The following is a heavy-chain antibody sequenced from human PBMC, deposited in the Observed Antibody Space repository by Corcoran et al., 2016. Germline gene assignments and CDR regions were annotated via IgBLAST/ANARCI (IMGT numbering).Heavy chain of an antibody. CDR1: GFSFHDYA. D-gene: IGHD6-19*01. CDR2: INWNDGST. V-gene: IGHV3-43D*03. J-gene: IGHJ4*02. Sequence: EVHLVESGGVVVQAGGSLRLCCATSGFSFHDYAMHWVRQAPGKGLEWVSVINWNDGSTYYADSVKGRFTISRDNSKNSLYLQMNSLRPEDTAFYYCVAAGAKRWLGEPGRYWGQGTLVTVSS. CDR3: VAAGAKRWLGEPGRY.